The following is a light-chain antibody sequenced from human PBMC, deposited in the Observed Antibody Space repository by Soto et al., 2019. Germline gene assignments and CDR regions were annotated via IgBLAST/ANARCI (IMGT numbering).Light chain of an antibody. Sequence: DIQMTQSPSTLSAYVGERVTITCRASQSINPWLAWYQKKPGKAPKLLIYRASNLQTGVPSRFSGSGSGTEFTLTINSLPADDFATYCCQQYSGRPYTFGQGTKLEIE. CDR1: QSINPW. J-gene: IGKJ2*01. CDR3: QQYSGRPYT. V-gene: IGKV1-5*03. CDR2: RAS.